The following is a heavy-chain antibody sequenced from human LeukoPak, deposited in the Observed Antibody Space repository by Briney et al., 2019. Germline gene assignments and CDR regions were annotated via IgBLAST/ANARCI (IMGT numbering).Heavy chain of an antibody. CDR1: GFTFSNFI. J-gene: IGHJ6*04. Sequence: PGGSLRLSCAASGFTFSNFIMNWVRQAPGKGLEWVSSISSSSSYIYYADSVKGRFTISRDNAKNSLYLQMNSLRAEDTAVYYCAELGITMIGGVWGKGTTVTISS. CDR3: AELGITMIGGV. D-gene: IGHD3-10*02. CDR2: ISSSSSYI. V-gene: IGHV3-21*01.